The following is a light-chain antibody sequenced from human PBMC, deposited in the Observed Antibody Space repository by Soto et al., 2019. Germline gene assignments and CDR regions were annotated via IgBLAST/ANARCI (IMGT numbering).Light chain of an antibody. CDR2: GAS. CDR3: QQYGSSPQT. J-gene: IGKJ1*01. CDR1: QSVSSSY. Sequence: EIVLTHSPGTLSLSPGERATLSCRARQSVSSSYLAWYQQKPGQAPRLLIYGASSRATGIPDRFSGSGSGTDFTLTISRLEPEDFAVYYCQQYGSSPQTFGQGTKVEIK. V-gene: IGKV3-20*01.